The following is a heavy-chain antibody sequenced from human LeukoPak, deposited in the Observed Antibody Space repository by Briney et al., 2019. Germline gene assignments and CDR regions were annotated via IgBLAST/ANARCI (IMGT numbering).Heavy chain of an antibody. CDR1: GFTFSSYS. CDR2: ISSSSSTI. D-gene: IGHD3-22*01. Sequence: GGSLRLSCAASGFTFSSYSMNWVRQAPGKGLEWVSYISSSSSTIYYADSVKGRFTISRDNAKNSLYLQMNSLRAEDTAVYYCARGSRLYYYDSSGYPGDYWGQGTLVTVSS. V-gene: IGHV3-48*01. J-gene: IGHJ4*02. CDR3: ARGSRLYYYDSSGYPGDY.